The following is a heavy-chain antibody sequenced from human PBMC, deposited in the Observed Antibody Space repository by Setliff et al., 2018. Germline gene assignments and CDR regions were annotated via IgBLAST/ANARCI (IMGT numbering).Heavy chain of an antibody. V-gene: IGHV4-59*08. CDR2: IHETGKT. Sequence: ETLSLTCTVSGDSIDRYYWSWIRQPPGRGLEWIAYIHETGKTNSNPSLKSRVTISLDTTRNQFSLKLTSVTAADTAMYYCARHTPNGAVGDFDFWGRGALVTVSS. CDR3: ARHTPNGAVGDFDF. CDR1: GDSIDRYY. D-gene: IGHD3-10*01. J-gene: IGHJ4*02.